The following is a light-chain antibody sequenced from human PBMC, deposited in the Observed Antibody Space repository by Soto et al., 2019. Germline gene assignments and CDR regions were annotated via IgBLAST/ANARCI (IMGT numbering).Light chain of an antibody. CDR2: EAS. J-gene: IGLJ1*01. CDR3: SSYTTSSTLLYV. V-gene: IGLV2-14*01. Sequence: QSALTQPASVSGSPGQSITISCTGTSSDVGDYNSVSWYQQHPGKAPKLMIYEASNRPSGVSNRFSGSKSGNTASLTISGLQAEDEADYYCSSYTTSSTLLYVFGTGTKVTVL. CDR1: SSDVGDYNS.